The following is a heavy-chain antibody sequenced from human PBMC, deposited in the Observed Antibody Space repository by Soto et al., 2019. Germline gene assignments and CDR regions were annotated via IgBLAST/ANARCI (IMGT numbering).Heavy chain of an antibody. CDR2: IPYDGSNK. CDR1: GFTFSDNA. D-gene: IGHD3-10*01. J-gene: IGHJ4*02. CDR3: AKRVGGDGWAPGY. Sequence: QVQLVESGGGVVQPGRSLRLSCAASGFTFSDNAMHWVRQPPGKGLEWVAAIPYDGSNKYYAESVKGRFTISRDNSKNTLYLQMNSLRAEDTAVYYCAKRVGGDGWAPGYWGQGTLVTVSS. V-gene: IGHV3-30*18.